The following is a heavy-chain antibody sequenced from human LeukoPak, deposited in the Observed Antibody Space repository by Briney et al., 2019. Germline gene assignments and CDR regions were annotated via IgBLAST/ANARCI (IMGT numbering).Heavy chain of an antibody. D-gene: IGHD6-13*01. V-gene: IGHV3-66*02. CDR2: IYSGGST. Sequence: GGSLRLSCAASGFTVSSNYMSWVRQAPGKGLEWVSVIYSGGSTYYADSVKGRFTISRDNSKNTLYLQMNSLRAEDTAVYYCAKAGRSWYGEKGYYFDYWGQGTLVTVSS. J-gene: IGHJ4*02. CDR1: GFTVSSNY. CDR3: AKAGRSWYGEKGYYFDY.